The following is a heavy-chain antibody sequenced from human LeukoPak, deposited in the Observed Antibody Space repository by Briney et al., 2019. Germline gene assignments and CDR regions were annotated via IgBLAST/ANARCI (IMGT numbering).Heavy chain of an antibody. D-gene: IGHD6-13*01. Sequence: SETLSLTCTVSGGSISRYYWMWIRQPPGKGLEWIGYIYYSGTTNYNPSLKSRVTILVDTSKNQFSLNLSSVTAADTAVYYCARRGIAAAGYDYWGQGTLVTVSS. V-gene: IGHV4-59*08. CDR2: IYYSGTT. CDR1: GGSISRYY. CDR3: ARRGIAAAGYDY. J-gene: IGHJ4*02.